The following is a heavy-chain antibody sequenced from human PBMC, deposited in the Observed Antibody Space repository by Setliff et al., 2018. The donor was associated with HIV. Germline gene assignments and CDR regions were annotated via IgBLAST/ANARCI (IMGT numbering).Heavy chain of an antibody. CDR3: ARAPYARSNWFDP. V-gene: IGHV3-74*01. J-gene: IGHJ5*02. CDR2: INVDGSSI. Sequence: GSLRLSCAASGFTFSSYSMNWVRQVPGQGLVWVSRINVDGSSISYADSVKGRFTISRDNAKNSLYLQMNSLRAEDTAVYYCARAPYARSNWFDPWGQGTLVTVSS. CDR1: GFTFSSYS. D-gene: IGHD4-17*01.